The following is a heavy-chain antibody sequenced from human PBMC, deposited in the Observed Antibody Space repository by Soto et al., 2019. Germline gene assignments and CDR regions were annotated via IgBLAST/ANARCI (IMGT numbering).Heavy chain of an antibody. V-gene: IGHV3-23*01. CDR2: ISGSGGST. J-gene: IGHJ6*03. CDR1: GFTFSSYA. Sequence: GGSLRLSCAASGFTFSSYAMSWVRQAPGKGLEWVSAISGSGGSTYYADSVKGRFTISRDNSKNTLYLQMNSLRAEDTAVYYCARDYDFWSGYYLGFDYYYYMDVWGKGTTVTVSS. D-gene: IGHD3-3*01. CDR3: ARDYDFWSGYYLGFDYYYYMDV.